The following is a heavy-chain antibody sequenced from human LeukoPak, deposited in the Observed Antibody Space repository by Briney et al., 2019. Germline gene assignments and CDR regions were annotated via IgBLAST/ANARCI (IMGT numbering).Heavy chain of an antibody. CDR2: IIPIFGTA. CDR3: ARAPIKNSYGNRYYFDY. D-gene: IGHD5-18*01. V-gene: IGHV1-69*13. CDR1: GGTFSSYA. Sequence: ASVKVSCKASGGTFSSYAISWVRQAPGQGLEWMGGIIPIFGTANYAQKFQGRVTITADESTSTAYMELSSLRSEDTAVYYCARAPIKNSYGNRYYFDYWGQGTLVTVSS. J-gene: IGHJ4*02.